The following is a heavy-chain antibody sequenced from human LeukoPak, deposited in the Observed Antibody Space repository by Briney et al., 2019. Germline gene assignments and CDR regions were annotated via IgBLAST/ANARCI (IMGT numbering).Heavy chain of an antibody. CDR2: IYDSGST. CDR3: ARGLYSSSSGGYYFDY. CDR1: GGSISSYY. Sequence: SETLSLTCTVSGGSISSYYWSWIRQPPGKGLEWIGYIYDSGSTNYNPSLKSRVTISVDTSKNQFSLKLSSVTAADTAVYYCARGLYSSSSGGYYFDYWGQGTLVTVSS. D-gene: IGHD6-6*01. V-gene: IGHV4-59*01. J-gene: IGHJ4*02.